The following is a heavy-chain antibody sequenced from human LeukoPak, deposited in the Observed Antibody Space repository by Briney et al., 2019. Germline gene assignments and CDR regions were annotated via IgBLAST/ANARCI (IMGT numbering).Heavy chain of an antibody. CDR2: ISAGNGNT. CDR1: GYNFFTYG. V-gene: IGHV1-3*01. J-gene: IGHJ4*02. Sequence: ASVKVSCKASGYNFFTYGITWVRQAPGQRLEWMGWISAGNGNTKYSQNFQGRVTFISNTSATTAFMELSSLRSEDAAVYYCARDSGSGNNDYWGQGTLVTVSS. D-gene: IGHD1-26*01. CDR3: ARDSGSGNNDY.